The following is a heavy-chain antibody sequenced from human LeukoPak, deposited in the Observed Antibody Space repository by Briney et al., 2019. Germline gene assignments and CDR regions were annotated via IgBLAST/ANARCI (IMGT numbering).Heavy chain of an antibody. V-gene: IGHV4-59*01. J-gene: IGHJ5*02. CDR1: GGSITNYY. CDR2: IYYTGST. D-gene: IGHD6-13*01. Sequence: SETLSLTCTVSGGSITNYYWSWIRQPPGKGLEWIGYIYYTGSTNYNPSLRSRVTISVDTSKNQLSLKLTSATPADTAVYYCARKAAAGIPPLYNWFDPWGQGTLVTVSA. CDR3: ARKAAAGIPPLYNWFDP.